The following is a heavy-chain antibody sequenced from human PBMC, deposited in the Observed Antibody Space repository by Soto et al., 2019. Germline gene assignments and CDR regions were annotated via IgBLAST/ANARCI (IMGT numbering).Heavy chain of an antibody. CDR3: ATYYYDSSAKRRYYYGMDV. V-gene: IGHV1-69*01. CDR1: GGTFSSYA. Sequence: QVQLVQSGAEVKKPGSSVKVSCKASGGTFSSYAISWVRQAPGQGLEWMGGIIPIFGTANYAQKFQGRVTITADESTSTAYMELSSLRSEDTAVYYCATYYYDSSAKRRYYYGMDVWGQGTTVTVSS. J-gene: IGHJ6*02. CDR2: IIPIFGTA. D-gene: IGHD3-22*01.